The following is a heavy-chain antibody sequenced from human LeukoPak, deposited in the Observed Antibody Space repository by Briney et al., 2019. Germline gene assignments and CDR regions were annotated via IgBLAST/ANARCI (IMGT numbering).Heavy chain of an antibody. V-gene: IGHV3-48*02. Sequence: GGSLRLSCAASGFTFSAYSMIWVRQAPGKGLEWVSYSSTTGNTIHYTDSVKGRFTVSRDNAKNSLFLQMNSPRDEDTAVYYCARRGGGGRSDALDIWGQGTMVTVSS. CDR3: ARRGGGGRSDALDI. CDR1: GFTFSAYS. CDR2: SSTTGNTI. J-gene: IGHJ3*02. D-gene: IGHD2-21*01.